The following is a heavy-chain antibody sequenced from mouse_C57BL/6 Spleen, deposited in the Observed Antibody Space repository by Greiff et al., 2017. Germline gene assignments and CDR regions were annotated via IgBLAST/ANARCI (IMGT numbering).Heavy chain of an antibody. V-gene: IGHV1-72*01. Sequence: QVQLQQPGAELVKPGASVKLSCKASGYTFTSYWMHWVKQRPGRGLEWIGWIDPNSGDTNYNEKFKSKATLTVDKPSSTAYMRLSSLTSEDSAVYYCARSGGRYCFDYWGQGTTLTVSS. CDR1: GYTFTSYW. D-gene: IGHD3-1*01. CDR2: IDPNSGDT. CDR3: ARSGGRYCFDY. J-gene: IGHJ2*01.